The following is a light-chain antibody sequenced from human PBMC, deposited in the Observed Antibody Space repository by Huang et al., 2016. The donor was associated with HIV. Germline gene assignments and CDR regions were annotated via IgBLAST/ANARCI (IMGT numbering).Light chain of an antibody. CDR3: QQSYSTFMYT. Sequence: DIQMTQSPSSLSASVGDRVTITCRASQSISSYLNWYQQKPGKAPKLLIYAASSLQSGVPSRFSGSGSGTDFTLTISSLRPEDFATYYCQQSYSTFMYTFGQGTKLEIK. J-gene: IGKJ2*01. CDR1: QSISSY. CDR2: AAS. V-gene: IGKV1-39*01.